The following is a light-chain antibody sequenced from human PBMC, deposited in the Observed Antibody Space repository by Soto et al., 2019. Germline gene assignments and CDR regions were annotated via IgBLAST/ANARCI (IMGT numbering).Light chain of an antibody. CDR2: GAS. Sequence: VMTQSPATLSVSPGERVTLSCRASESVSSNLAWYQQRPGQAPRLLIYGASTRATETPLRFSGSGSGTDFTLTISSLEPEDFAVYYCQQRKNWQVTFGQGTQLEI. CDR1: ESVSSN. CDR3: QQRKNWQVT. J-gene: IGKJ5*01. V-gene: IGKV3-15*01.